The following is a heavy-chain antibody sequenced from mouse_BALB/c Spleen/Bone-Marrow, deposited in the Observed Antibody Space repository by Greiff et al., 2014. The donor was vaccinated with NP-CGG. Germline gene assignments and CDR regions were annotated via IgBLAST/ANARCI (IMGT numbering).Heavy chain of an antibody. Sequence: EVQLQQSGTVLARPGASVKMSCKASAYTFTSYWMHWVKQRPGQGLEWIGAIYPGNSDTSYNQKFKGKAKLTTVTSTSTAYMELSSLTNEDSAVFYCTRSVYHGNWGDYWGQGTSVTVSS. J-gene: IGHJ4*01. V-gene: IGHV1-5*01. D-gene: IGHD2-1*01. CDR2: IYPGNSDT. CDR3: TRSVYHGNWGDY. CDR1: AYTFTSYW.